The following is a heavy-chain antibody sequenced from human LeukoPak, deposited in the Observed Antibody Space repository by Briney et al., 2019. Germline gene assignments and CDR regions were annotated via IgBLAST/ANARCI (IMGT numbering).Heavy chain of an antibody. CDR3: ATDRGFYDSSGYYFNWFDP. D-gene: IGHD3-22*01. CDR1: GYTLTELS. J-gene: IGHJ5*02. V-gene: IGHV1-24*01. Sequence: GASEKLSCKVSGYTLTELSMHWVRQAPGKGLEWMGGFDPEDGETIYAQKFQGRVTMTEDTSTDTVYMELSSLRSEDTAVYYCATDRGFYDSSGYYFNWFDPWGQGTLVTVSS. CDR2: FDPEDGET.